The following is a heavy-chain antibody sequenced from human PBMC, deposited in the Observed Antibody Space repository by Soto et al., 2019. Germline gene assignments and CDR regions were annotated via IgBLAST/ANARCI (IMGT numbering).Heavy chain of an antibody. CDR2: IYSSGST. J-gene: IGHJ4*02. CDR1: DGSVSSGRYY. Sequence: SETVSLTGTVSDGSVSSGRYYWTWMQQPPGKGLEWIGYIYSSGSTLYNPSLKSRVIISADTSMNQFSLKLSSVAAADTAVYYCARDSLALFDSWGQGTLVTVSS. CDR3: ARDSLALFDS. D-gene: IGHD5-12*01. V-gene: IGHV4-61*01.